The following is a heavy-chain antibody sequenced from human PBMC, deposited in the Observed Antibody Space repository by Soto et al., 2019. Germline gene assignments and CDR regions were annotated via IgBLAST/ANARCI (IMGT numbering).Heavy chain of an antibody. CDR1: GASVSSLRHY. CDR3: AVQQWDWFDP. J-gene: IGHJ5*02. Sequence: SLTCTVSGASVSSLRHYWTWIRQPPGKGLEWIGEIYNSDSTDYNPSLKGRITISVDTSKNQFSLKLSSVTAADTAIYYCAVQQWDWFDPWGQGTLVTVSS. D-gene: IGHD1-26*01. CDR2: IYNSDST. V-gene: IGHV4-61*01.